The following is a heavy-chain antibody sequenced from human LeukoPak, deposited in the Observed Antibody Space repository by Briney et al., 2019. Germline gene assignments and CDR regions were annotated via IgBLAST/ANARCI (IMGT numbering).Heavy chain of an antibody. CDR2: MNPNSGNT. J-gene: IGHJ4*02. D-gene: IGHD3-10*01. V-gene: IGHV1-8*01. Sequence: ASVKVSCKASGYTFTSYDINWVRRATGQGLEWMGWMNPNSGNTGYAQKFQGRVTMTRNTSISTAYMELSSLRSEDTAVYYCARGETRAYYGSGSYTHWGQGTLVTVSS. CDR1: GYTFTSYD. CDR3: ARGETRAYYGSGSYTH.